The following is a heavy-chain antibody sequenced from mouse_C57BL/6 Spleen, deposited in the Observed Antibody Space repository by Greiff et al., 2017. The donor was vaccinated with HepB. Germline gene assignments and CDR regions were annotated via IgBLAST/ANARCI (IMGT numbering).Heavy chain of an antibody. CDR2: IYPGDGDT. D-gene: IGHD1-1*01. CDR3: AYGSTSYYFDY. V-gene: IGHV1-80*01. J-gene: IGHJ2*01. CDR1: GYAFSSYW. Sequence: QVQLQQSGAELVKPGASVKISCKASGYAFSSYWMNWVKQRPGKGLEWIGQIYPGDGDTNYNGKFKGKATLTADKSSSTAYMQLSSLTSEDSAVYFCAYGSTSYYFDYWGQGTTLTVSS.